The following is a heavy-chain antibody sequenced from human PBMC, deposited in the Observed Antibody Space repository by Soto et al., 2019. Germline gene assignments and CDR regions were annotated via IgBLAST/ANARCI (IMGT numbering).Heavy chain of an antibody. D-gene: IGHD2-15*01. CDR3: AKDGGREGSFGNWFDT. Sequence: QVQLVQSGAELKKPGSSVKVSCKASGGTFSNYAITWVRQAPGQGLEWLGRIIPIFGTTDYAQKFQGRVTITAXXXTXXAYMELSTLRSDDTAVYYCAKDGGREGSFGNWFDTWGQGTLVTVSS. J-gene: IGHJ5*02. CDR1: GGTFSNYA. V-gene: IGHV1-69*15. CDR2: IIPIFGTT.